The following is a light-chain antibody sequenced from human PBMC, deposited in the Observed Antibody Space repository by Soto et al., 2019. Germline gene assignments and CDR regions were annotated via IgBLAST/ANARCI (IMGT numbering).Light chain of an antibody. V-gene: IGKV3-15*01. CDR2: GAS. CDR1: QSGSRN. Sequence: EIVMTQSPATLSVSPGERATLSCIASQSGSRNLAWYQQKPGQAPRLLIYGASTRATGIPARFSGSGSGTEFTLTISSLQSEDFAVYYCQQYNNWPQLTFGGGTKVDI. CDR3: QQYNNWPQLT. J-gene: IGKJ4*01.